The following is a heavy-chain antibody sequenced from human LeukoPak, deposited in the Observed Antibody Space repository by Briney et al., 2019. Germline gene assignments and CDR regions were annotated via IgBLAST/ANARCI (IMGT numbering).Heavy chain of an antibody. CDR3: ARGRGITIFGVVIIGQNWFDP. CDR2: MNPNSGNT. D-gene: IGHD3-3*01. Sequence: GASVKVSCKASRYTFTSYDINWVRQATGQGLEWMGWMNPNSGNTGYAQKFQGRVTMTRNTSISTAYMELSSLRSEDTAVYYCARGRGITIFGVVIIGQNWFDPWGQGTLVTVSS. V-gene: IGHV1-8*01. CDR1: RYTFTSYD. J-gene: IGHJ5*02.